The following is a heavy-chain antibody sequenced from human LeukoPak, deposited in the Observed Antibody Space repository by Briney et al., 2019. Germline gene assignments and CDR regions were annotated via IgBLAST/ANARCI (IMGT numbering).Heavy chain of an antibody. V-gene: IGHV4-61*01. CDR2: IYYSGST. CDR1: GGSVSSGSYY. D-gene: IGHD3-22*01. CDR3: ARDDYYYYDSSGYLGIYH. J-gene: IGHJ5*02. Sequence: SETLSLTCTVSGGSVSSGSYYWSWIRQPPGKGLEWIGYIYYSGSTNYNPSLKSRVTISVDTSKNQFSLKLSSVTAADTAVYYCARDDYYYYDSSGYLGIYHWGQGTLVTVSS.